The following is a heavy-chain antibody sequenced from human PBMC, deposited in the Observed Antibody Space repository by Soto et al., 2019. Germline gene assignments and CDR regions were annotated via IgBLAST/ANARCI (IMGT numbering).Heavy chain of an antibody. Sequence: GGSLRLSCAASGFTFSSYSMNWVRQAPGKGLEWVSYISSSSSTIYYADSVKGRFTISRDNAKNSLYRQMNSLRAEDTAVYYCARDDRSPLQQLALDAFDIWGQGTMVTVSS. CDR2: ISSSSSTI. J-gene: IGHJ3*02. V-gene: IGHV3-48*01. D-gene: IGHD6-13*01. CDR3: ARDDRSPLQQLALDAFDI. CDR1: GFTFSSYS.